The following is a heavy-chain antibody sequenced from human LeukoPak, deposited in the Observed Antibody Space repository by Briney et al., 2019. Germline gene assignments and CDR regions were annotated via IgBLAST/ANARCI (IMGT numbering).Heavy chain of an antibody. D-gene: IGHD6-13*01. V-gene: IGHV4-61*02. CDR2: IYTSGST. CDR1: GGSISSGSYY. J-gene: IGHJ6*03. CDR3: ARVKSRIAAAKDYYYYMDV. Sequence: SETLSLTCTVSGGSISSGSYYWSWIRQPAGKGLEWIGRIYTSGSTNYNPSLKSRVTISVDTSKNQFSLKLSSVTAADTAVYYCARVKSRIAAAKDYYYYMDVWGKGTTVTVSS.